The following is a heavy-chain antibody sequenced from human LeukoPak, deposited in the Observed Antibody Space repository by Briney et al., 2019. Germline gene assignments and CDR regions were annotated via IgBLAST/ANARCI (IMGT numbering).Heavy chain of an antibody. J-gene: IGHJ4*02. D-gene: IGHD4/OR15-4a*01. CDR2: SYSGGTT. CDR1: GFTVSTNY. CDR3: ARGPNVFDY. V-gene: IGHV3-53*01. Sequence: GGSLRLSCAASGFTVSTNYMSWVRQAPGKGLEWVAVSYSGGTTYYADSVKGRFTISRDNSKNKLYLQMNSLRTEDTAVYYCARGPNVFDYWGRGTSVTVSS.